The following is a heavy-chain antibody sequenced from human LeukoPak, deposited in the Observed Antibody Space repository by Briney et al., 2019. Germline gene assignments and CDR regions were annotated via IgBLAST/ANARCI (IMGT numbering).Heavy chain of an antibody. CDR3: AKDGSRGDIAVVPVHGLDV. V-gene: IGHV3-23*01. CDR1: GCTFSNYA. Sequence: GGSLRLSCAASGCTFSNYAVAWVRQTPGKGLEWVSVITNRGIAAYYADSVKGRFTISRDNSKNTLFLQMDSLRAEDTAVYYCAKDGSRGDIAVVPVHGLDVWGQGTTVTVSS. D-gene: IGHD2-2*01. CDR2: ITNRGIAA. J-gene: IGHJ6*02.